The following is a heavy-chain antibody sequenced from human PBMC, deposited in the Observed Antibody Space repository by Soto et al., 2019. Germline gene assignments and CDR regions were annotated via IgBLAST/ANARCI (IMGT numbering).Heavy chain of an antibody. CDR2: VYYSGSS. J-gene: IGHJ4*02. CDR1: GGSIDNSTYY. Sequence: SETLSLTCAVSGGSIDNSTYYWGWIRQPPGKGLEWIGSVYYSGSSYYSPSLKSRVTMSVDSSKNHFSLILDSVTAADTAVYYCVSINAGGWYYFDYWGQGILVTVSS. D-gene: IGHD6-19*01. CDR3: VSINAGGWYYFDY. V-gene: IGHV4-39*02.